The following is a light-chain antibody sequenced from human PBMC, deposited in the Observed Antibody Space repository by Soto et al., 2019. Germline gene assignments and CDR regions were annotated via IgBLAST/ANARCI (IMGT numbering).Light chain of an antibody. V-gene: IGKV1-33*01. CDR1: HDVSWN. CDR3: QQYSSMLS. Sequence: DIQMTQSPSSLSASVGDRVTIACQSSHDVSWNLNWFQQKPGEAPKLLIYDASNLERGVPSRFSGSGSGTEFLLTISSLHPEDVATHYCQQYSSMLSFGGGTEV. J-gene: IGKJ4*01. CDR2: DAS.